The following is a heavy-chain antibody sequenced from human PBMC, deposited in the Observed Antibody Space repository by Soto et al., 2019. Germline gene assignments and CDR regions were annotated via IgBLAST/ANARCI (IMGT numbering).Heavy chain of an antibody. CDR3: VRKILGSTSRPNYWYFDI. D-gene: IGHD2-2*01. Sequence: EVQLLESGGGLVQPGGSLRLSCVGPGFTFINYAMNWVRQAPGKGLEWVSSISGGGDATFFADSVRGRFIISRDNSENTVTLQMNSLGVDDTAVYYCVRKILGSTSRPNYWYFDIWGRGTLVTVSS. CDR2: ISGGGDAT. J-gene: IGHJ2*01. CDR1: GFTFINYA. V-gene: IGHV3-23*01.